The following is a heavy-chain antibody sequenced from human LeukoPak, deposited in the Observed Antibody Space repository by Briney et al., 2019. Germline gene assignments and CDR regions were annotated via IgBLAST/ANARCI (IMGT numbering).Heavy chain of an antibody. CDR3: AKVLGATIRFKIHDAFDI. CDR2: ISYDGSNK. Sequence: PGRSLRLSCAASGFTFDDYAMHWVRQAPGKGLEWVAVISYDGSNKYYADSVKGRFTISRDNSKNTLYLQMNSLRAEDTAVYYCAKVLGATIRFKIHDAFDIWGQGTMVTVSS. J-gene: IGHJ3*02. V-gene: IGHV3-30*18. CDR1: GFTFDDYA. D-gene: IGHD5-12*01.